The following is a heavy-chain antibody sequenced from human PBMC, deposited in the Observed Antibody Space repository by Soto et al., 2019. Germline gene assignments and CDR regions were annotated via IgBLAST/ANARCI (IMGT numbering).Heavy chain of an antibody. CDR1: GYTFTTYA. CDR3: ARAGEYCSTTNCYMIEY. Sequence: ASVNVSCKASGYTFTTYAMHWVRQAPGQRLEWMGWINAGNGKTKYSQKFQGRVTITRDTSATTAYMELSSLRSEDTAVYYCARAGEYCSTTNCYMIEYWGKGILVTVSA. D-gene: IGHD2-2*02. J-gene: IGHJ4*02. CDR2: INAGNGKT. V-gene: IGHV1-3*01.